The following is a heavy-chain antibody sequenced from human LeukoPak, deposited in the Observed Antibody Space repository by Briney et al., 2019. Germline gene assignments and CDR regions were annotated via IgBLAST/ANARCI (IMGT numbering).Heavy chain of an antibody. CDR3: ARGAGADGDNPDY. Sequence: GASLKISCTASGYSFTSYWIGCVRQLPGKGLEWMGIIYAGDSDTRYSPSFQGQVTISADKSISTAYLQWSSLKAWDSAMYYCARGAGADGDNPDYWGQGTLVTVSS. D-gene: IGHD5-24*01. CDR2: IYAGDSDT. V-gene: IGHV5-51*01. J-gene: IGHJ4*02. CDR1: GYSFTSYW.